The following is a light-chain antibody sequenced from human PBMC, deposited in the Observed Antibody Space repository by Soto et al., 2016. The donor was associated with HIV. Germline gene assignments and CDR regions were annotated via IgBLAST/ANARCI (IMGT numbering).Light chain of an antibody. J-gene: IGKJ1*01. Sequence: DIQMTQSPSTLSASVGDRVTITCRANKTINNWLAWYQQIPGKAPKILIYKASTLESGVPSRFSGSGSGTEFTLTISSLQPDDFATYYCQQYRAFGQGTKVEI. CDR3: QQYRA. V-gene: IGKV1-5*03. CDR1: KTINNW. CDR2: KAS.